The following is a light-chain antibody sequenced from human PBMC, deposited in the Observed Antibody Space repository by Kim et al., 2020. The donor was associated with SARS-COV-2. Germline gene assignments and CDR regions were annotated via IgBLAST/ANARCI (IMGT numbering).Light chain of an antibody. CDR2: NVS. V-gene: IGLV2-14*03. CDR1: SSDVGGYNY. Sequence: GQSITISCTGTSSDVGGYNYVSWYQQHPGKAPKLMIYNVSNRPSGVSNRFSGSKSGNTASLTISGLQAADEADYYCSSYTSSSTLVFGGGTQLTVL. CDR3: SSYTSSSTLV. J-gene: IGLJ2*01.